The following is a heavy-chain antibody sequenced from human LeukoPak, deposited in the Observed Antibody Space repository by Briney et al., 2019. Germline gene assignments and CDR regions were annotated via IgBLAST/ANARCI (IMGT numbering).Heavy chain of an antibody. J-gene: IGHJ4*02. CDR1: GGSFSGYY. CDR3: ARLWLNYYGSGSYYMKFDY. D-gene: IGHD3-10*01. Sequence: SETLSLTCAVYGGSFSGYYWSWIRQPPGKGLEWIGEINHSGSTNYNPSLKSRVTISVDTSKNQFSLKLSSVTAADTAVYYCARLWLNYYGSGSYYMKFDYWSQGTLVTVSS. V-gene: IGHV4-34*01. CDR2: INHSGST.